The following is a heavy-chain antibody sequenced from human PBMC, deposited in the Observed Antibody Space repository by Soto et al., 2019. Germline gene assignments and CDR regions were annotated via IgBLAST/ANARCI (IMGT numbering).Heavy chain of an antibody. V-gene: IGHV3-23*04. Sequence: EVNLVESGGGSVQPGGSLRLSCAASGFTFHNYAMSWVRQTPGKGLQWVSAISMNGGTTYPADSVEGRFAMSRDNSQDTLFLQMNSLRVEDTAIYFCARFAAYSSPYYLDFWGQGTLVTVSS. D-gene: IGHD3-10*01. J-gene: IGHJ4*02. CDR1: GFTFHNYA. CDR2: ISMNGGTT. CDR3: ARFAAYSSPYYLDF.